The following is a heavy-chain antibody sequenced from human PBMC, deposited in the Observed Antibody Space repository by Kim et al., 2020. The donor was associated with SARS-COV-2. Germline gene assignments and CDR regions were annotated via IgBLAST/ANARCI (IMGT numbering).Heavy chain of an antibody. Sequence: KKVQGRVTMTRDTSASTVYRELSSLKSEDTAVYYCARGSGASYYYGMDVWGQGTTVTVSS. V-gene: IGHV1-46*01. D-gene: IGHD3-3*01. J-gene: IGHJ6*02. CDR3: ARGSGASYYYGMDV.